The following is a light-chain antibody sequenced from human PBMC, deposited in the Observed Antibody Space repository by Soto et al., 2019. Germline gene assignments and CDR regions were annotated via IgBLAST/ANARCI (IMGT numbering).Light chain of an antibody. V-gene: IGKV3-20*01. J-gene: IGKJ1*01. CDR3: QQYGSSPRT. Sequence: EIVLTQSPGTLSLSPGEGATLSCRAGQSVSSSQLAWYQQKPGQAPRLLVYGASSRATGIPERFSGSVSETDFTLSISRLEPEDFAVYCCQQYGSSPRTFGQGTKVDIK. CDR1: QSVSSSQ. CDR2: GAS.